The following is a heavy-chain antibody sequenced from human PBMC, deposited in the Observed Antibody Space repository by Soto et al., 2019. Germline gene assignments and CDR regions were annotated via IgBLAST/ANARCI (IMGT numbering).Heavy chain of an antibody. V-gene: IGHV3-30*18. CDR1: GFTFSRYG. D-gene: IGHD3-22*01. Sequence: GGSLRLSCAASGFTFSRYGMHWVRQAPGKGLEWVAVISYDGSNKYYADSVKGRFTISRDNSKNTLYLQMNSLRAEDTAVYYCAKENPDSSGYHYYFDYWGQGTLVTVSS. J-gene: IGHJ4*02. CDR2: ISYDGSNK. CDR3: AKENPDSSGYHYYFDY.